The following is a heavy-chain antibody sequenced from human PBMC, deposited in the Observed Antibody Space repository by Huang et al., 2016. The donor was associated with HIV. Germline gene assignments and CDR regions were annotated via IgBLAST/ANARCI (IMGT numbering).Heavy chain of an antibody. CDR2: VYQSVST. D-gene: IGHD6-13*01. Sequence: QLQLQESGPGQVKPSETLSLTCTVSGDFISSTNYYWGWIRQSPGKGLEWVGSVYQSVSTNYNPSLKSRVTVSVDTSRNQFSLRLNSVTAADTAVYYCASQHIGAAATWFWGRGTQVAVSS. V-gene: IGHV4-39*01. CDR1: GDFISSTNYY. J-gene: IGHJ4*02. CDR3: ASQHIGAAATWF.